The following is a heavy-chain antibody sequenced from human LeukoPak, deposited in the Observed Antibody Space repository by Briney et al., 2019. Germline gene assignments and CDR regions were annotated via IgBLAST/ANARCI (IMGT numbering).Heavy chain of an antibody. D-gene: IGHD3-22*01. CDR1: GGSISDYY. Sequence: SETLSLTCTVSGGSISDYYWNWIRQPPGKGLEWIGYIYYSGTTKYNPSLKSRFTLSVDTSKNQFSLTLSSVTAADTAVYYCARTSYYYDTSGYNWYFALWGRGTLVTVSS. V-gene: IGHV4-59*08. J-gene: IGHJ2*01. CDR3: ARTSYYYDTSGYNWYFAL. CDR2: IYYSGTT.